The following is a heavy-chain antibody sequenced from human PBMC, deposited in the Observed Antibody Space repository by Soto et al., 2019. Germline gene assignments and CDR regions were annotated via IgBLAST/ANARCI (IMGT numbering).Heavy chain of an antibody. J-gene: IGHJ6*02. Sequence: GGSLRLSCAASGFTFSSYAMHWVRQAPGKGLEWVAVISYDGSNKYYADSVKGRFTISRDNSKNTLYLQMNSLRAEDTAVYYGARDSDGGGYYGSGSYYYYYGMDVWGQGTTVTVSS. V-gene: IGHV3-30-3*01. D-gene: IGHD3-10*01. CDR2: ISYDGSNK. CDR3: ARDSDGGGYYGSGSYYYYYGMDV. CDR1: GFTFSSYA.